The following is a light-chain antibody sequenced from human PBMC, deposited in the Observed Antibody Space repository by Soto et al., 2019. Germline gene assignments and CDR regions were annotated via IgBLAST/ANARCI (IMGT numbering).Light chain of an antibody. Sequence: QSVLTQPPSVSGAPGQRGTISCTGSSSNIGAGYDVHWYQQRPGTAPKLLIYGNSNRPSGVPDRFSGSKSGTSASLAITGLQAEDEADYYCQSYDSRLSGCVFGGGTKLTVL. V-gene: IGLV1-40*01. CDR3: QSYDSRLSGCV. CDR2: GNS. J-gene: IGLJ3*02. CDR1: SSNIGAGYD.